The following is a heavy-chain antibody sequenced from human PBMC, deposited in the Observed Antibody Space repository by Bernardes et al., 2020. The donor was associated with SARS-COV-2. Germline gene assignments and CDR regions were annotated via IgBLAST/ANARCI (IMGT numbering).Heavy chain of an antibody. V-gene: IGHV3-33*01. CDR3: ARDSSSSWYTGIDY. Sequence: GGSLRLSCAASGFTFSSYGMHWVRQAPGKGLEWVAVIWYDGSNKYYADSVKGRFTISRDNSKNTLYLQMNSLRAEDTAVYYCARDSSSSWYTGIDYWGQGTLFTVSS. CDR1: GFTFSSYG. D-gene: IGHD6-13*01. J-gene: IGHJ4*02. CDR2: IWYDGSNK.